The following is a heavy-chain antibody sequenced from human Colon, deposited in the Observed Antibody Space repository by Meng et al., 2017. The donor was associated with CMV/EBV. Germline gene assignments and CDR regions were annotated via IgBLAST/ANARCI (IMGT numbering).Heavy chain of an antibody. Sequence: CKACGYNFTRNHLIWVRQAPGQGPEWMGWINTNTGNPTYAQGFTGRFVFSLDTSVSTTYLQISSLKAEDTAVYYCARDGLSGRYFDYWGQGTLVTVSS. CDR2: INTNTGNP. J-gene: IGHJ4*02. CDR1: GYNFTRNH. V-gene: IGHV7-4-1*02. CDR3: ARDGLSGRYFDY. D-gene: IGHD1-26*01.